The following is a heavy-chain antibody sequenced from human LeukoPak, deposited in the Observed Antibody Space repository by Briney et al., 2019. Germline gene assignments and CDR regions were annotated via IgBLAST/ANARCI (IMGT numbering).Heavy chain of an antibody. D-gene: IGHD2-21*01. CDR2: INPNTGGT. CDR3: ARADRLHGGPYLIGP. Sequence: ASVKVSCKTSGYTFTDYYMHWVRQAPGQGLEWMGWINPNTGGTSSAQKFQGRVTMSRDTAITTVYMEVSWLTSDDTAIYYCARADRLHGGPYLIGPWGQGTLVAVSS. J-gene: IGHJ5*02. V-gene: IGHV1-2*02. CDR1: GYTFTDYY.